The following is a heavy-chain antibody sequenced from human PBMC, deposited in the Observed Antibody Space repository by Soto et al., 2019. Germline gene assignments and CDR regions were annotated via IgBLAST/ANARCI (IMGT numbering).Heavy chain of an antibody. V-gene: IGHV4-4*02. CDR3: AREMVTAGGTNYFDP. Sequence: SETQSLTCGVSGGTVASSHWWSWVRQSPGGGLEWIGNVYHTGDTNLNPSLQSRVTISVDKSNNLFSLRLNSLTAADTAVYFCAREMVTAGGTNYFDPWGPGTLVTVSS. J-gene: IGHJ5*02. D-gene: IGHD2-21*02. CDR1: GGTVASSHW. CDR2: VYHTGDT.